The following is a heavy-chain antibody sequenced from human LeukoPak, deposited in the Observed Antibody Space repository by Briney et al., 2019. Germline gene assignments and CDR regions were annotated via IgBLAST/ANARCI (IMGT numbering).Heavy chain of an antibody. CDR3: TSFHYYDSSGSLDY. Sequence: GGSLRLSCTASGFTFGDYAMSWVRQAPEKGLEWVGFIRSKAYGGTTEYAASVKGRFTISRDDSKSIAYLQMNSLKTEDTAVYYCTSFHYYDSSGSLDYWGQGTLVTVSS. CDR2: IRSKAYGGTT. V-gene: IGHV3-49*04. J-gene: IGHJ4*02. CDR1: GFTFGDYA. D-gene: IGHD3-22*01.